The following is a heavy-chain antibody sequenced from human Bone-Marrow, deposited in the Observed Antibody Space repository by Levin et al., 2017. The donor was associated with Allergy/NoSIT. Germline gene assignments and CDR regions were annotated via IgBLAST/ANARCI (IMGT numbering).Heavy chain of an antibody. CDR1: GGSISSNTYF. CDR2: ICCSGST. Sequence: SETLSLTCTVSGGSISSNTYFWGWVRQPPGGGREWVGSICCSGSTSYNPSLKSQVTISADTPRTQFSLRLSSVTAADTAVYYCASGRNGWCGVGDYWGQGTLVTVSS. J-gene: IGHJ4*02. CDR3: ASGRNGWCGVGDY. V-gene: IGHV4-39*01. D-gene: IGHD6-19*01.